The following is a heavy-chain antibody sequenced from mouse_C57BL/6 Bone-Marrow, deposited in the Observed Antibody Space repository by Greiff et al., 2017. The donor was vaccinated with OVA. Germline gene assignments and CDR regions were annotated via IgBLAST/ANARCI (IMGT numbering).Heavy chain of an antibody. J-gene: IGHJ4*01. V-gene: IGHV1-82*01. CDR2: IYPGDGDT. Sequence: VQLQQSGPELVKPGASVKLSCKASGYAFSSSWMNWVKQRPGKGLEWIGRIYPGDGDTNYNGKFKGKATLTADKSSSTAYMQLSSLTSEDSAVYFCARYDYAYYYAMDYWGQGTSVTVSS. D-gene: IGHD2-4*01. CDR3: ARYDYAYYYAMDY. CDR1: GYAFSSSW.